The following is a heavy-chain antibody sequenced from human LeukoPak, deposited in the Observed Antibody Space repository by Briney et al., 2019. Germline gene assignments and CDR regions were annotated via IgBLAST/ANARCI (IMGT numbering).Heavy chain of an antibody. D-gene: IGHD3-10*01. CDR3: ARGHGSGAYYNED. CDR1: GFTDRSNY. Sequence: GGSLRLFCRVTGFTDRSNYITGVREAPGKGLEGVSVIYSDGNTYYTDSVKGRFAISRDNFKNTLYLQMNSLRAEDTAVYYCARGHGSGAYYNEDWGQGSLVTVAS. V-gene: IGHV3-66*01. J-gene: IGHJ4*02. CDR2: IYSDGNT.